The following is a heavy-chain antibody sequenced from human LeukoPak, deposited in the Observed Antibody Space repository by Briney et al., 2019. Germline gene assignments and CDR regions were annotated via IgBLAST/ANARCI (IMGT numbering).Heavy chain of an antibody. V-gene: IGHV4-61*01. Sequence: SETLSLTCTVSGGSVSSGSYYWSWIRQPPGKGLEWIGYIYYTGSTNYNPSLKSRVTISVDTSKNQFSLNLSSVTAADTAVYYCARHGPYLGRLGWFDPWGQGTLVTVSS. D-gene: IGHD1-26*01. J-gene: IGHJ5*02. CDR1: GGSVSSGSYY. CDR2: IYYTGST. CDR3: ARHGPYLGRLGWFDP.